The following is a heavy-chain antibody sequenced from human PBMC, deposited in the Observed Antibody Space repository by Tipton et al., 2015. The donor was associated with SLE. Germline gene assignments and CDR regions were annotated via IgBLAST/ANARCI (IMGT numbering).Heavy chain of an antibody. CDR2: IPYGGNT. Sequence: TLSLTCTVSGGSVSSSSYYWGWIRQPPGEGLEWIGTIPYGGNTYYNPSLKTPVTISVDTSKNQFSLKLGSVTAADTAVYYCARRGTGGRSYDYWGQGTLVTVSS. CDR1: GGSVSSSSYY. D-gene: IGHD7-27*01. V-gene: IGHV4-39*01. CDR3: ARRGTGGRSYDY. J-gene: IGHJ4*02.